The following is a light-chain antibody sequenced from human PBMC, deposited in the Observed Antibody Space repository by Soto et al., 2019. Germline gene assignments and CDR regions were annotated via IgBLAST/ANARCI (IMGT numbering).Light chain of an antibody. CDR3: QQYNNAPLT. Sequence: DIQMTQSPSSLSASVGDRVTITCRASQDISNYLAWYQQKPGEVPKLLIYAASSLQSGVPSRFSGSGSGTDFTLTISGLQPEDVATYYCQQYNNAPLTFGGGTKVEIK. CDR1: QDISNY. CDR2: AAS. V-gene: IGKV1-27*01. J-gene: IGKJ4*01.